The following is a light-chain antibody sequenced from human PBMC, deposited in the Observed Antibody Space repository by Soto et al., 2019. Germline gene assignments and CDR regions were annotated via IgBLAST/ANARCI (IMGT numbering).Light chain of an antibody. CDR3: QVWDSSSYVV. V-gene: IGLV3-21*04. CDR2: YNS. CDR1: NIGSKS. J-gene: IGLJ2*01. Sequence: SYELTQPPSVSVAPGETARITFGGNNIGSKSVHWYQHKPGQAPVLVIYYNSDRPSGIPERFSGSNSGNTATLTISRVEAGDEADYYCQVWDSSSYVVFVGGTKVTVL.